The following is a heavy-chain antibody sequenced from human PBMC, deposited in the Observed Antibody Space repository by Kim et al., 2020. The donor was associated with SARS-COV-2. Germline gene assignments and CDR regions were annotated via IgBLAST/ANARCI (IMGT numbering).Heavy chain of an antibody. D-gene: IGHD2-8*01. CDR3: ARASGVYATFLDV. Sequence: ADSVKGRFTISRDNSKNTLYLQMNSLRAEDTAVYYCARASGVYATFLDVWGKGTTVTVSS. J-gene: IGHJ6*04. V-gene: IGHV3-33*01.